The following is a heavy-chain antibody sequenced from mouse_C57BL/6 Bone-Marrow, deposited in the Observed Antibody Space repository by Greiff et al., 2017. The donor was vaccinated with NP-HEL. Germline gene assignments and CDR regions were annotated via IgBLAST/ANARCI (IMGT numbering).Heavy chain of an antibody. CDR2: INPYNRGS. V-gene: IGHV1-19*01. D-gene: IGHD2-4*01. CDR3: ARDDYDEGMDY. Sequence: VHVKQSGPVLVKPGASVKMSCKASGYTFTDYYLNWVQPSHGKDLGWVGVINPYNRGSSYNQKFKGKATLTVDKSSSTAYMELNSLTSEDSAVYYCARDDYDEGMDYWGQGTSVTVSS. CDR1: GYTFTDYY. J-gene: IGHJ4*01.